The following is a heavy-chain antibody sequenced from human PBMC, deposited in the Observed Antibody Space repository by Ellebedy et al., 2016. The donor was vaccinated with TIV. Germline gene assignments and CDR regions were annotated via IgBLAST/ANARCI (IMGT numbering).Heavy chain of an antibody. CDR2: ISAYNGNT. V-gene: IGHV1-18*01. J-gene: IGHJ6*02. D-gene: IGHD3-3*01. CDR1: GYTFTSYG. CDR3: ARARSLRFLEWLPYYYYGMDV. Sequence: ASVKVSXXASGYTFTSYGISWVRQAPGQGLEWMGWISAYNGNTNYAQKLQGRVTMTTDTSTSTAYMELSSLRSEDTAVYYCARARSLRFLEWLPYYYYGMDVWGQGTTVTVSS.